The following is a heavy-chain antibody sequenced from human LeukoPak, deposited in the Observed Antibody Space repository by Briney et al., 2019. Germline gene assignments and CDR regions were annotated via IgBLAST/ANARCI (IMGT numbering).Heavy chain of an antibody. D-gene: IGHD3-22*01. CDR3: ARQETYYYDSSGYYQYFQH. J-gene: IGHJ1*01. V-gene: IGHV4-59*08. CDR2: IYYSGST. CDR1: GGSISSYY. Sequence: SETLSLTCTVPGGSISSYYWSWIRQPPGKGLEWIGYIYYSGSTNYNPSLKSRVTISVDTSKNQFSLKLSSVTAADTAVYYCARQETYYYDSSGYYQYFQHWGQGALVTVSS.